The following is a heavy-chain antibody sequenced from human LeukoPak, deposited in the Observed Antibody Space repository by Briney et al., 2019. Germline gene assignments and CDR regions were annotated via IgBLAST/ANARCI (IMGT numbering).Heavy chain of an antibody. CDR3: AKDQKPDSGYDIDH. V-gene: IGHV3-23*01. CDR1: GFTFSSYA. J-gene: IGHJ4*02. CDR2: ISGSGGST. Sequence: GGSLRLSCAASGFTFSSYAMSWVRQAPGKGLEWVSAISGSGGSTYYADSVKGRFTISRDKSKNTLYLQMHSLRAEDTAVYYCAKDQKPDSGYDIDHWGQGTLVTVSS. D-gene: IGHD5-12*01.